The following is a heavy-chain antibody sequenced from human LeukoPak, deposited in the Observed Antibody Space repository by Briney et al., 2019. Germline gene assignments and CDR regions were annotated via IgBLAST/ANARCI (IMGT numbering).Heavy chain of an antibody. CDR2: ITATSLHI. CDR3: AREPFWSGYYSNLHFDY. CDR1: GVTFSGYS. D-gene: IGHD3-3*01. Sequence: GGSLRLSCAASGVTFSGYSMNWVRQAPGKGLEWVSAITATSLHIYYADSVKGRFTISRDNAKNSLYLQMNSLRAEDTAVYYCAREPFWSGYYSNLHFDYWGQGTLVTVSS. V-gene: IGHV3-21*06. J-gene: IGHJ4*02.